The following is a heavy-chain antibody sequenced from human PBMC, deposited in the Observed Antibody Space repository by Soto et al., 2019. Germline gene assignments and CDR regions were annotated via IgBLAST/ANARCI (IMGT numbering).Heavy chain of an antibody. J-gene: IGHJ4*02. CDR2: ISWNSGSI. Sequence: EVQLVESGGGLVQPGRSLRLSCAASGFTFDDYAMHWVRQAPGKGLEWVSGISWNSGSIGYADSVKGRFTISRDNAKNSLYLQMNSLRAEDTALYYCAKGKCSGGIWVCPFDYCGQGTLVTVSS. V-gene: IGHV3-9*01. D-gene: IGHD2-15*01. CDR1: GFTFDDYA. CDR3: AKGKCSGGIWVCPFDY.